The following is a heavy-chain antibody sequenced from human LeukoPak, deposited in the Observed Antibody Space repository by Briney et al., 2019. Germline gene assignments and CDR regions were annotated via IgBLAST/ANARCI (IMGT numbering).Heavy chain of an antibody. D-gene: IGHD3-22*01. CDR1: GFTFGSYG. CDR2: ITPNADGT. Sequence: GGSLRLSCAASGFTFGSYGMSWVRQAPGKGLEWVSFITPNADGTSYADSVEGRFTISRDNPRNTLYMQMNSLRDEDTALYYCAIMHGYYDGSGYWVQWGQGTLVTVSS. J-gene: IGHJ1*01. V-gene: IGHV3-23*01. CDR3: AIMHGYYDGSGYWVQ.